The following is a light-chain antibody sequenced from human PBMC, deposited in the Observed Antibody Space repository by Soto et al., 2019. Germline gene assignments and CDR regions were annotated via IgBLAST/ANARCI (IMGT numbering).Light chain of an antibody. CDR2: DAS. CDR3: QQSDTYPLT. J-gene: IGKJ5*01. V-gene: IGKV1-5*01. Sequence: DIQMTQSPSTLSASVGARAPITCRASQSIGTWLAWYQHRPGKAPSLLIYDASTLRSGVPSRFSGSGSGTEFTLTISSLQADDFATYYCQQSDTYPLTFGQGTRLEIK. CDR1: QSIGTW.